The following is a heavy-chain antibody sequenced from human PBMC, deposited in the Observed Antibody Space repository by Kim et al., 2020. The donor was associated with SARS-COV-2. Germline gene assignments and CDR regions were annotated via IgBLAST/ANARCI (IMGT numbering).Heavy chain of an antibody. V-gene: IGHV4-39*01. J-gene: IGHJ3*02. CDR3: AGSGNYDAFDI. D-gene: IGHD1-7*01. Sequence: TDYNPSRKSRVTISVDTSKNQFSLKLSSVTAADTAVYYCAGSGNYDAFDIWGQGTMVTVSS. CDR2: T.